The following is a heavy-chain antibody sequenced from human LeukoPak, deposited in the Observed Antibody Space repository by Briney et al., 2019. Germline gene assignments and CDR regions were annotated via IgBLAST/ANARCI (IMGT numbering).Heavy chain of an antibody. Sequence: PGGSLRLSCEASGFIFSNYWMAWVRQAPGKGLEWVANIKEDGSNKNYVEPMKGRYTIYRASAQNSLYLQMNRLGVEDTAVYYCAKGFGSSSWYYAFDIWGQGTMVTVSS. J-gene: IGHJ3*02. D-gene: IGHD6-13*01. CDR3: AKGFGSSSWYYAFDI. CDR1: GFIFSNYW. CDR2: IKEDGSNK. V-gene: IGHV3-7*01.